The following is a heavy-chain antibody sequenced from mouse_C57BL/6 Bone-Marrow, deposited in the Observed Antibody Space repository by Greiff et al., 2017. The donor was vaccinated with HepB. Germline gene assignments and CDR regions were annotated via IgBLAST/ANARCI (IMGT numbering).Heavy chain of an antibody. CDR2: ISSGSSTI. CDR1: GFTFSDYG. CDR3: AMEYYGSSYPAY. J-gene: IGHJ3*01. Sequence: VQLKESGGGLVKPGGSLKLSCAASGFTFSDYGMHWVRQAPEKGLEWVAYISSGSSTIYYADTVKGRFTISRDNAKNTLFLHMTSLRSEDTAMYYCAMEYYGSSYPAYWGQGTLVTVSA. D-gene: IGHD1-1*01. V-gene: IGHV5-17*01.